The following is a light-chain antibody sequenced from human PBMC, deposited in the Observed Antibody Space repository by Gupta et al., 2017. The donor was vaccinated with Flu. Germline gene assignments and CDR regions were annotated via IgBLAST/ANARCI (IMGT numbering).Light chain of an antibody. CDR2: GAS. V-gene: IGKV3-20*01. Sequence: RATLSCRASQSVSSSYLAWYQQKPGQAPRLLIYGASSRATGIPDSFSGSGSGTDFTLTISRLEPEDFAVYYCQQYGSSPLYTFGQGTKLEIK. J-gene: IGKJ2*01. CDR1: QSVSSSY. CDR3: QQYGSSPLYT.